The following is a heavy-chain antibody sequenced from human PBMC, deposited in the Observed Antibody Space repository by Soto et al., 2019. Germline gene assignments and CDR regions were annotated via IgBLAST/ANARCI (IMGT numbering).Heavy chain of an antibody. CDR3: AKDRHYYDSSGYYYED. Sequence: PGGSLRLSCAASGFTFSSYAMSWVRQAPGKGLEWVSAITGSGGYTYYADSVKGRFTISRDKSKNTVYLQMNSLRGEDTAMYYCAKDRHYYDSSGYYYEDWGQGTLVTVSS. D-gene: IGHD3-22*01. V-gene: IGHV3-23*01. J-gene: IGHJ4*02. CDR2: ITGSGGYT. CDR1: GFTFSSYA.